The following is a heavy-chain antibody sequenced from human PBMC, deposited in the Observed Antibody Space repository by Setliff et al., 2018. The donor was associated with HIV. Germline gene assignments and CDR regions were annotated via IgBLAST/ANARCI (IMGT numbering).Heavy chain of an antibody. CDR2: IYYSGST. CDR1: GGSISSYY. Sequence: SETLSLTCTVSGGSISSYYWSWIRQPPGKGLEWIGSIYYSGSTYYNPSLKSRVTTSVDTSKNQFSLKLSSVTAADTAVYYCARLRVIGGKPLYYFDYWGQGTLVTVSS. J-gene: IGHJ4*02. D-gene: IGHD2-15*01. CDR3: ARLRVIGGKPLYYFDY. V-gene: IGHV4-39*01.